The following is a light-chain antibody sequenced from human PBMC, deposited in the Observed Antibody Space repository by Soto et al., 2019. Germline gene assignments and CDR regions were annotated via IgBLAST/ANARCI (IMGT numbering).Light chain of an antibody. J-gene: IGKJ5*01. CDR1: QSVKTF. CDR3: QQRSNWPPIT. V-gene: IGKV3-11*01. CDR2: DAS. Sequence: ENVLTQSPATVSLYPGERATLSCRASQSVKTFLVWYQQRPGQAPRLVIHDASHRAAGIPARFSGSGFGTDFTLTISSLEPEDAAVYYCQQRSNWPPITFGQGTRLEIK.